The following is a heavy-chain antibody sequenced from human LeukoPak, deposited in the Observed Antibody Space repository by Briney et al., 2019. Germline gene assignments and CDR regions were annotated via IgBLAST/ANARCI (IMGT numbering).Heavy chain of an antibody. V-gene: IGHV4-61*02. CDR1: GGSISSGSYY. CDR2: IYTSGST. CDR3: AGYCSGGSCPDS. Sequence: SQTLSLTCTVSGGSISSGSYYWSWIRQPAGKGLEWIGRIYTSGSTNYNPSLKSRVTISVDTSKNQFSLKLSSVTAADTAVYYCAGYCSGGSCPDSWGQGTLVTVSS. J-gene: IGHJ4*02. D-gene: IGHD2-15*01.